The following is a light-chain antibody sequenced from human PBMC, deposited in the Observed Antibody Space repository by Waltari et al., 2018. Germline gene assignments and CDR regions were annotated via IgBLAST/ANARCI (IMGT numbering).Light chain of an antibody. J-gene: IGLJ1*01. CDR1: QLGTKY. V-gene: IGLV3-1*01. Sequence: SSELTQPPSASVSPGQTASVTCSGDQLGTKYASWYQKKPGQPPGFVIYQDTKRPSGIPERFSGSNSGNTATLTITGTQALDEADYYCQAWDSNTAHYVFGTGTKVTVL. CDR3: QAWDSNTAHYV. CDR2: QDT.